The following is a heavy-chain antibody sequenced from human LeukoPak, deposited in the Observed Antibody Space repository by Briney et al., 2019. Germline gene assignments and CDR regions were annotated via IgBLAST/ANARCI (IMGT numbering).Heavy chain of an antibody. Sequence: SETLSLTCTVSGGSISSYYWSWVRQPPGKGLEWIGYIYYSGSTNYNPSLKSRVTISVDTSKNQFSLKLSSVTAADMAVYYCARSGFWSGSYYFDYWGQGTLVTVSS. J-gene: IGHJ4*02. CDR3: ARSGFWSGSYYFDY. CDR2: IYYSGST. V-gene: IGHV4-59*01. D-gene: IGHD3-3*01. CDR1: GGSISSYY.